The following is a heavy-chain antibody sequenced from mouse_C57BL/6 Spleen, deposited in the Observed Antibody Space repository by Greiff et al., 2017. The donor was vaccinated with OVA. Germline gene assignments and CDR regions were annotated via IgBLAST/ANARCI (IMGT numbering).Heavy chain of an antibody. CDR2: INPNNGGT. Sequence: VQLQQSGPELVKPGASVKIPCKASGYTFTDYNMDWVKQSHGKSLEWIGDINPNNGGTIYNQKFKGKATLTVDKSSSTAYMELRSLTSEDTAVYYCARKDRVSNYDDDEFAYWGQGTLVTVSA. J-gene: IGHJ3*01. D-gene: IGHD2-4*01. V-gene: IGHV1-18*01. CDR3: ARKDRVSNYDDDEFAY. CDR1: GYTFTDYN.